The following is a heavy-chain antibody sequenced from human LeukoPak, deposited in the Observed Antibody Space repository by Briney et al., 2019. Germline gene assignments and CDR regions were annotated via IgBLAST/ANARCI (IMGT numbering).Heavy chain of an antibody. D-gene: IGHD3-10*01. CDR3: ARVSHYYGSGEFDY. V-gene: IGHV4-61*02. Sequence: NSSETLSLTCTVSGGSISSGSYYWSWIRQPAGKGLEWIGRIYTSGSTNYNPSLKSRVTISVDTSKNQFSLKLSSVTAADTAVYYCARVSHYYGSGEFDYWGQGTLVTVSS. CDR2: IYTSGST. CDR1: GGSISSGSYY. J-gene: IGHJ4*02.